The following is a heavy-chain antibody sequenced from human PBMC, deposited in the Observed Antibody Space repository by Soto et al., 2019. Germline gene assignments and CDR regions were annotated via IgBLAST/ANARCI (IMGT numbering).Heavy chain of an antibody. CDR1: GFTFSLYG. J-gene: IGHJ5*02. CDR3: AKDFPSGSSRYDRFDP. D-gene: IGHD2-15*01. V-gene: IGHV3-30*18. CDR2: ISHDGSTK. Sequence: ESGGGVVQPGRSLRLSCAASGFTFSLYGIHWVRQAPGKGLEWLAVISHDGSTKYYADSVKGRFTVSRDNSKNSVYLQMNSLRGEDTAIYYWAKDFPSGSSRYDRFDPWGLGTSVIVS.